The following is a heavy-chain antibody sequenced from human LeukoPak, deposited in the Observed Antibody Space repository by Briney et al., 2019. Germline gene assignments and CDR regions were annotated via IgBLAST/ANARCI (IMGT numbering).Heavy chain of an antibody. J-gene: IGHJ4*02. CDR1: GFTFSSFG. CDR2: IRYDETNK. V-gene: IGHV3-30*02. Sequence: GGSLRLSCAASGFTFSSFGMNWVRQAPGKGLEWVTFIRYDETNKYYADSVKGRFTISRDNSKNTLYLQMNSLRAEDTAVYYCARGLLRDPTTFDYWGQGTLVTVSS. CDR3: ARGLLRDPTTFDY. D-gene: IGHD1-26*01.